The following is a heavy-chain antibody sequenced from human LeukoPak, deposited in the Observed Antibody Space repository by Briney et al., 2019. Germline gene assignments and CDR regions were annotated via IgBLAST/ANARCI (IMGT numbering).Heavy chain of an antibody. V-gene: IGHV4-4*08. D-gene: IGHD3-10*01. Sequence: SETLSLTCTVSGGSISSYYWSWIRQPPGKGLEWIGYIYYSGSTNYNPSLKSRVTISVDTSKNQFSLKLSSVTAADTAVYYCARDGAGYGSGSDYWGQGTLVTVSS. J-gene: IGHJ4*02. CDR1: GGSISSYY. CDR3: ARDGAGYGSGSDY. CDR2: IYYSGST.